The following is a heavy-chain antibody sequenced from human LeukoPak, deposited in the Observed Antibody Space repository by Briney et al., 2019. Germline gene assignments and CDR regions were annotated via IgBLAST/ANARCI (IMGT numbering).Heavy chain of an antibody. CDR3: ARYQLVGIAVAGDYFDY. J-gene: IGHJ4*02. CDR2: IKQDGSEK. V-gene: IGHV3-7*01. D-gene: IGHD6-19*01. CDR1: GFTFSSYW. Sequence: GGSLRLSCAASGFTFSSYWMSWVRQAPGKGLEWVANIKQDGSEKYYVDSVKGRFTISRDNAKNSLYLQMNSLGAEDTAVYYCARYQLVGIAVAGDYFDYWGQGTLVTVSS.